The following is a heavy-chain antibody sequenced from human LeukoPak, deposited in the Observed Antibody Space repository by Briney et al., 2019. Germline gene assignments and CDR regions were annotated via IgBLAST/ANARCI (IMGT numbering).Heavy chain of an antibody. V-gene: IGHV4-39*01. CDR1: GGSISSYY. Sequence: SETLSLTCTVSGGSISSYYWGWIRQPPGEGLEWIGSIYYSGSTYYNPSLKSRVTISVDTSKNQFSLKLSSVTAADTAVYYCARRRGNYYDSSGYYYFDYWGQGTLVTASS. J-gene: IGHJ4*02. CDR3: ARRRGNYYDSSGYYYFDY. CDR2: IYYSGST. D-gene: IGHD3-22*01.